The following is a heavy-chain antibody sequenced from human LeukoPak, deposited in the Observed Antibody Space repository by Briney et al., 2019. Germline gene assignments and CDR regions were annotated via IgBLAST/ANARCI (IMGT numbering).Heavy chain of an antibody. Sequence: ASVKVSCKASGYTFTSYGISWMRQAPGQGLEWMGWISAYNGNTNYAQKLQGRVTMTTDTSTSTAYMELRSLRSDDTAVYYCAMGYCSSTSCYRDYMDVWGKGTTVTVSS. CDR1: GYTFTSYG. CDR3: AMGYCSSTSCYRDYMDV. CDR2: ISAYNGNT. D-gene: IGHD2-2*02. J-gene: IGHJ6*03. V-gene: IGHV1-18*01.